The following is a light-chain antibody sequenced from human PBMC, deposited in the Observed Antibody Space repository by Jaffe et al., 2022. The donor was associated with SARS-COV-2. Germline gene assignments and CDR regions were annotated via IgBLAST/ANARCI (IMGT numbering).Light chain of an antibody. Sequence: QSVLTQPPSVSAAPGQKVTISCSGSSSNIGNHYVSWFQHLPGTAPKLLIYETNKRPSGIPDRFSGSKSGTSATLGITGLQTGDEADYYCGTWDSSLSAVFGGGTRLTVL. CDR1: SSNIGNHY. V-gene: IGLV1-51*02. CDR3: GTWDSSLSAV. CDR2: ETN. J-gene: IGLJ2*01.